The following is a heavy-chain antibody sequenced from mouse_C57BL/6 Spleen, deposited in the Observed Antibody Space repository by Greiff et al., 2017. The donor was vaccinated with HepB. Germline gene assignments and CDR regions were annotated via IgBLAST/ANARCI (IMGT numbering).Heavy chain of an antibody. D-gene: IGHD2-4*01. V-gene: IGHV3-6*01. Sequence: EVKLMESGPGLVKPSQSLSLTCSVTGYSITSGYYWNWIRQFPGNKLEWMGYISYDGSNNYNPSLKNRISITRDTSKNQFFLQLNSVTTEDTATYYCAREGGYDYDGYFDVWGTGTTVTVSS. CDR3: AREGGYDYDGYFDV. CDR2: ISYDGSN. J-gene: IGHJ1*03. CDR1: GYSITSGYY.